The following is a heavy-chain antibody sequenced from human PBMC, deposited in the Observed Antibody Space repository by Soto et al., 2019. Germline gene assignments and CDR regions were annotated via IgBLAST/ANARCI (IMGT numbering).Heavy chain of an antibody. CDR1: GFTFSSYA. D-gene: IGHD4-4*01. CDR3: ASPLWRDDYNWGYFDL. CDR2: ISYDGSNK. V-gene: IGHV3-30-3*01. Sequence: QVQLVESGGGVVQPGRSLRLSCAASGFTFSSYAMHWVRQAPGKGLEWVAVISYDGSNKYYADSVKGRFTISRDNSKNTLDRQMNSMRAEDTAVYYCASPLWRDDYNWGYFDLWGRGTLVTFSS. J-gene: IGHJ2*01.